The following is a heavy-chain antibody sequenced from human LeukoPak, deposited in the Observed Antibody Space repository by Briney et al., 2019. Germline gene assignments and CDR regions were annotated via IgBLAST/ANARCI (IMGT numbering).Heavy chain of an antibody. Sequence: ASVKVSCKASGYTFTSYDINWVRQATGQGLEWMGWMNPNSGNTGYAQKFQGRVTITRNTSISTAYMELSSLRSEDTAVYYCARSITMVRGVTWEYFYYYYYMDVWGKGTTVTVSS. CDR1: GYTFTSYD. D-gene: IGHD3-10*01. J-gene: IGHJ6*03. CDR3: ARSITMVRGVTWEYFYYYYYMDV. CDR2: MNPNSGNT. V-gene: IGHV1-8*03.